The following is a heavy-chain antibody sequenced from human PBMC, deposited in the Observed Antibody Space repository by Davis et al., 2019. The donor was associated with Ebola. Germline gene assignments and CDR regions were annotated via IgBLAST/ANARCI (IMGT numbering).Heavy chain of an antibody. CDR1: GYKFSDYW. Sequence: GESLKISCKASGYKFSDYWIGWVRQEPGKGLEWMGIVFPGDSDTRYSPSFQGQVTISADKSISTAYLQWSSLKASDTAIYYCARHRPFGDYAIDYWGQGTLVTVSS. CDR2: VFPGDSDT. V-gene: IGHV5-51*01. CDR3: ARHRPFGDYAIDY. D-gene: IGHD4-17*01. J-gene: IGHJ4*02.